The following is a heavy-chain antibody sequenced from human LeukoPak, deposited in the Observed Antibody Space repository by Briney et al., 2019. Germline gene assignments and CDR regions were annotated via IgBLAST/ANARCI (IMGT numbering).Heavy chain of an antibody. J-gene: IGHJ4*02. CDR3: AKRGNGPFFDY. Sequence: GGSLRLSCAASGFTFSNFAMSWVRQAPGRGLEWVSAITGGGGGTYYADSVKGRFTISRDNSKNTLYLQMNSLGAEDTAVYYCAKRGNGPFFDYWGQGTLVTVSS. V-gene: IGHV3-23*01. CDR2: ITGGGGGT. D-gene: IGHD1-1*01. CDR1: GFTFSNFA.